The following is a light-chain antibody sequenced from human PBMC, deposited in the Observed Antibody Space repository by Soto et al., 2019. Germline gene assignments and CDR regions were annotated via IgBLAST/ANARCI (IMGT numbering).Light chain of an antibody. V-gene: IGLV2-14*01. CDR2: EVN. CDR1: SSDVGGYDF. CDR3: SSYTTSSTKL. Sequence: QSVLTQPPSVSGAPGQRVTISCTGTSSDVGGYDFVSWYQQHPGKVPKLLIYEVNNRPSGVSNRFSGSKSGNTASLTISGLQAEDEADYYCSSYTTSSTKLFGGGTKVTVL. J-gene: IGLJ3*02.